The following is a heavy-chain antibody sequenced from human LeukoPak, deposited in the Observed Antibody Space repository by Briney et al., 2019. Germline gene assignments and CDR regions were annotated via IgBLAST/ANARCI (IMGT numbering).Heavy chain of an antibody. Sequence: SETLSLTCSASGGSINNYYWTWIRQPAGKGLEWIGHISTLGSTNYNPSLKSRVSMSVDTSNYHFSLKLSFVTAADTAIYYCARVAQYLVGASSTAFFEYWGQGTLVTVSS. CDR3: ARVAQYLVGASSTAFFEY. J-gene: IGHJ4*02. V-gene: IGHV4-4*07. D-gene: IGHD1-26*01. CDR1: GGSINNYY. CDR2: ISTLGST.